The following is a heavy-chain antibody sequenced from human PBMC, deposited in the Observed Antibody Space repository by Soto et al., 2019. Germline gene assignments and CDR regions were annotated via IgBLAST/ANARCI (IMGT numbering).Heavy chain of an antibody. D-gene: IGHD1-7*01. Sequence: GGSLRLSCAASGFTFSSFAVTWVRQAPGKGLEWVSSINNSGGTTIYADSVKGRFTISRDNSKNTLYLQMNSLRAEDTAIYYCAKDVYNWNLGALDIWGQGTLVTVSS. CDR3: AKDVYNWNLGALDI. V-gene: IGHV3-23*01. J-gene: IGHJ3*02. CDR1: GFTFSSFA. CDR2: INNSGGTT.